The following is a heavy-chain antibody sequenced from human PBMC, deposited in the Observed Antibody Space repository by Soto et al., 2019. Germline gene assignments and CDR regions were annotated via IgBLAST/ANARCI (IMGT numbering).Heavy chain of an antibody. D-gene: IGHD3-10*01. J-gene: IGHJ3*02. CDR3: ARDHVVRGVPLPGAFDI. CDR2: IIPIFGTA. V-gene: IGHV1-69*13. Sequence: ASVKVSCKASGGTFSSYAISWVRQAPGQGLEWMGGIIPIFGTANYAQKFQGRVTITADESTSTAYMELRSLRSEDTAVYYCARDHVVRGVPLPGAFDIWGQGTVVTVSS. CDR1: GGTFSSYA.